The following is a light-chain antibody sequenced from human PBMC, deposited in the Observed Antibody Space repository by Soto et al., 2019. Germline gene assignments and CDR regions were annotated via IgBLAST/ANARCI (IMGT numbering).Light chain of an antibody. CDR1: SRDVGGYHY. J-gene: IGLJ1*01. CDR3: SSYSSSGSLYV. V-gene: IGLV2-14*03. Sequence: QSALTQPASVSGSPGQSITISCTGTSRDVGGYHYVSWYQHHPGRAPKLIIYDVSLRPSGVSDRFSGSKSGNTASLTISGLQAEDEADYSCSSYSSSGSLYVFGTGTKLTVL. CDR2: DVS.